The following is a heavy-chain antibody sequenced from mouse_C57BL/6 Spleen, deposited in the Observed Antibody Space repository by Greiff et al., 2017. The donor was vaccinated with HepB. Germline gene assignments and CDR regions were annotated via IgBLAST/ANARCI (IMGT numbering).Heavy chain of an antibody. CDR2: IYPGSGNT. Sequence: VQRVESGPELVKPGASVKISCKASGYSFTSYYIHWVKQRPGQGLEWIGWIYPGSGNTKYNEKFKGKATLTADTSSSTAYMQLSSLTSEDSAVYYCAREDDGYYPLWGQGTLVTVSA. D-gene: IGHD2-3*01. CDR3: AREDDGYYPL. J-gene: IGHJ3*01. CDR1: GYSFTSYY. V-gene: IGHV1-66*01.